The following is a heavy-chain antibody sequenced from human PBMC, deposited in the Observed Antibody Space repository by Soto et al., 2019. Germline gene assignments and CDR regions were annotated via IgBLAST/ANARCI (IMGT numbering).Heavy chain of an antibody. D-gene: IGHD4-17*01. CDR1: GFIFNSFG. J-gene: IGHJ4*02. Sequence: GGSLRLSCVASGFIFNSFGMHWIRQAPGKRLEWVAVIWYDGSTQFYADSVKGRFTISRDNSKNTLYLQMNSLRAEDIAMFYCARGSYGANTIADYWGQGTLVTVSS. V-gene: IGHV3-33*01. CDR3: ARGSYGANTIADY. CDR2: IWYDGSTQ.